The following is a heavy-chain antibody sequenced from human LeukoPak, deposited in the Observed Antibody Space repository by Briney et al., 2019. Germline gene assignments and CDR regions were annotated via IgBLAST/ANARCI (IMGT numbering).Heavy chain of an antibody. V-gene: IGHV3-48*03. CDR1: GFTFSSYE. D-gene: IGHD6-13*01. J-gene: IGHJ4*02. Sequence: GGSLRLSCAASGFTFSSYEMNWVRQAPGKGLEWVLYISSSGSTIFYADSVKGRFTISRDNAKDSLYLQMNSLRAEDTAVYYCARQQPAFDYWGQGTLVTVSS. CDR2: ISSSGSTI. CDR3: ARQQPAFDY.